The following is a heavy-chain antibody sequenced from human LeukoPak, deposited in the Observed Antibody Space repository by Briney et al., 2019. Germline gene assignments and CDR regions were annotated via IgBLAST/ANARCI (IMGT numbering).Heavy chain of an antibody. J-gene: IGHJ6*03. V-gene: IGHV3-66*01. Sequence: PGGSLRLSCAASGFTVSSNYMSWVRQAPGKGLEWVSVIYSGGSTYYADSVKGRFTISRDSSKNTLYLQMNSLRAEDTAVYYCASRDMVRGAAPYYYYYYMDVWGKGTTVTISS. CDR3: ASRDMVRGAAPYYYYYYMDV. D-gene: IGHD3-10*01. CDR2: IYSGGST. CDR1: GFTVSSNY.